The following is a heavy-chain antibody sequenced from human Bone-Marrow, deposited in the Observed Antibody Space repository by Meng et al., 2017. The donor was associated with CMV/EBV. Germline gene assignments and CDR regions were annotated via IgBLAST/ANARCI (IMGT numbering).Heavy chain of an antibody. V-gene: IGHV3-74*01. CDR2: INSDGSST. CDR3: AREQGAMGGNYYYAMDV. CDR1: GFTFSSYW. J-gene: IGHJ6*02. D-gene: IGHD3-10*01. Sequence: GESLKISCAASGFTFSSYWMHWVRQAPGKGLVWVSRINSDGSSTSYADSVKGRFTISRDNAKNSLSLEMNSLRAEDMAVYYCAREQGAMGGNYYYAMDVWGQGTTVTVSS.